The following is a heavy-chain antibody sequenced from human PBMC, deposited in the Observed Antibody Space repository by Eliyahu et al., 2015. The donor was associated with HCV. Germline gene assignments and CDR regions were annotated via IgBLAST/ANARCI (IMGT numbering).Heavy chain of an antibody. J-gene: IGHJ4*02. V-gene: IGHV1-69*01. CDR3: AREGTLRIANPFDY. Sequence: QVQLVQSGAEVKKPGSSVKGSCKASGXTFXRHTXSWVRQAPGQGLEWMGGIIPLFGTANYAQKFQGRVTITADESTSTAYMELSSLTSEDTAVYYCAREGTLRIANPFDYWGQGTLVTVSS. CDR1: GXTFXRHT. D-gene: IGHD4-17*01. CDR2: IIPLFGTA.